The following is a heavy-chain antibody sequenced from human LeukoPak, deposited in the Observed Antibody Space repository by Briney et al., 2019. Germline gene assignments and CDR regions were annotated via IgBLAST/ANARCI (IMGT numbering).Heavy chain of an antibody. V-gene: IGHV3-9*01. Sequence: GGSLRLSCAASGFTFYDYAMHWVRQAPGKGLEWVSGISWNSGIIGYADSVKGRFTISRDNAKNSLYLQMNSLRAEDTAVYYCARDSKWLVTFDYWGQGTLVTVSS. CDR1: GFTFYDYA. CDR2: ISWNSGII. J-gene: IGHJ4*02. D-gene: IGHD6-19*01. CDR3: ARDSKWLVTFDY.